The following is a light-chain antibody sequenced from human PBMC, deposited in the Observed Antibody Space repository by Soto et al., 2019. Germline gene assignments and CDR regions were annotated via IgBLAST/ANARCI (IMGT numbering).Light chain of an antibody. CDR2: DVA. CDR3: VSYTSSTTYV. Sequence: QSALTQPPSVSDSPGQSITISCTGTSSDVGGSNFVSWYQQHPGKPPKLIIYDVANRPSGVSNRFSGSKSGSTASLIISRLQTEDEADYYCVSYTSSTTYVFGTGTKV. V-gene: IGLV2-14*03. J-gene: IGLJ1*01. CDR1: SSDVGGSNF.